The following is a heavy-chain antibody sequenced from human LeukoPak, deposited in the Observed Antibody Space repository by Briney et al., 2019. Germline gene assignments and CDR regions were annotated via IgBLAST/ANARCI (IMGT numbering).Heavy chain of an antibody. V-gene: IGHV3-30-3*01. D-gene: IGHD3-10*01. CDR2: ISYDGSNK. CDR1: GFTFSSYA. J-gene: IGHJ4*02. Sequence: GRSPRLSCAASGFTFSSYALHWVRQAPGKGLEWVAVISYDGSNKCYADSVKGRLTISRDNSKNTLYLQMNSLRAEDTAVYYCARGLALWFGELLSQYLDYWGQGTLVTVSS. CDR3: ARGLALWFGELLSQYLDY.